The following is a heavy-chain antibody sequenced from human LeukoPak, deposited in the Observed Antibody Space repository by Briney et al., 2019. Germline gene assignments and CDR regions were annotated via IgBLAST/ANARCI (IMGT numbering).Heavy chain of an antibody. CDR1: GGTFSSYA. D-gene: IGHD5-18*01. CDR3: ARVDTAMVIDY. J-gene: IGHJ4*02. CDR2: VIPILGIA. V-gene: IGHV1-69*04. Sequence: SVKVSCKASGGTFSSYAISWVRQAPGQGLEWMGRVIPILGIANYAQKFQGRVTITADKSTSTAYMELSSLRSEDTAVYYCARVDTAMVIDYWGQGTLVTVSS.